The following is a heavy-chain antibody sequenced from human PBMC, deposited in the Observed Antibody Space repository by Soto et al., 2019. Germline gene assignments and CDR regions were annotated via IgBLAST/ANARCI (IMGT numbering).Heavy chain of an antibody. CDR2: VNPIVRMS. CDR1: GDNFNFYS. V-gene: IGHV1-69*02. CDR3: ACSDGSGYRAFGY. J-gene: IGHJ4*02. D-gene: IGHD3-10*01. Sequence: QVQLVQSGAEVKRPGSSVMVSCNASGDNFNFYSINWVRQAPGLGLEWMGRVNPIVRMSKCAKKFQRRVTMTADKSTRTAYMELSSLRSEYTAIYYCACSDGSGYRAFGYWGPGALVTVSS.